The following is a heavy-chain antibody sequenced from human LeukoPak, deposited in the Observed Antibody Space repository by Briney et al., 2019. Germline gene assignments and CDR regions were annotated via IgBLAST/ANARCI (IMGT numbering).Heavy chain of an antibody. V-gene: IGHV3-11*04. J-gene: IGHJ3*02. D-gene: IGHD3-22*01. Sequence: PGGSLRLSCAASGFTFSDYYMSWIRQAPGKGLEWVSYIRSSGSIYYSDSVKGRFTISRDNGKNSLYLQMNSLRAEDTAVYYCARDWRDSSGKFPNDAFDIWGRGTMVTVSS. CDR3: ARDWRDSSGKFPNDAFDI. CDR1: GFTFSDYY. CDR2: IRSSGSI.